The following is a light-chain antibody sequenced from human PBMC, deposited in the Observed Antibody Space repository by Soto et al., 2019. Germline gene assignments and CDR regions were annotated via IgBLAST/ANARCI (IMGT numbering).Light chain of an antibody. CDR3: QQYNKWPLT. V-gene: IGKV3-20*01. CDR1: QRVSSSS. J-gene: IGKJ1*01. Sequence: EIVLTQSPATLAFSPGERCTLSCRASQRVSSSSLAWYQHKPGQSPRLLIFGVSSRATDIPDRFSGSGSGTDFTLTISSLQSEDFTVYYCQQYNKWPLTFGQGTKVDIK. CDR2: GVS.